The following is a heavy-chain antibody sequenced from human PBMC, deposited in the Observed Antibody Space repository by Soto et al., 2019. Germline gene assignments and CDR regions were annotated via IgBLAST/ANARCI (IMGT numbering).Heavy chain of an antibody. CDR3: AKVHPDSSGSR. V-gene: IGHV3-30*18. CDR2: ISYDGSNK. D-gene: IGHD6-19*01. Sequence: QVQLVESGGGVVQPGRSLRLSCAASGFTFSSYGMHWVRQAPGKGLEWVAVISYDGSNKYYADSVKGRFTISRDNSKNPLYLQMNSLRAEDTAVYYCAKVHPDSSGSRWGQGTLVTVSS. J-gene: IGHJ4*02. CDR1: GFTFSSYG.